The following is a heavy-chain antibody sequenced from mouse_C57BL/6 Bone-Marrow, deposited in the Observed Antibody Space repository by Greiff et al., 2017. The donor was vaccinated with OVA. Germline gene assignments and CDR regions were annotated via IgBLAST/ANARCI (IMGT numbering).Heavy chain of an antibody. CDR2: IYPGGGYT. V-gene: IGHV1-63*01. Sequence: QVQLKESGAELVRPGTSVKMSCKASGYTFTNYWIGWAKQRPGHGLEWIGDIYPGGGYTNYNEKFKGKATLTADKSSSTAYMQFSSLTSEDSAIYDCARAGVGPLDFDVWGTGTTVTVSS. J-gene: IGHJ1*03. CDR3: ARAGVGPLDFDV. CDR1: GYTFTNYW. D-gene: IGHD1-1*02.